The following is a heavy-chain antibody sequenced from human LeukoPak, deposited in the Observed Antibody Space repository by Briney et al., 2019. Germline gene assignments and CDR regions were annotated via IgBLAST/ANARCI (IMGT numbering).Heavy chain of an antibody. D-gene: IGHD3-10*01. CDR3: ARGTYYYGSGSYSHDY. CDR2: INHSGST. Sequence: PSETLSLTCAVYGGSFSGYYWSWIRQPPGKGLEWIGEINHSGSTNYSPSLKSRVTISVDTSKNQFSLKLSSVTAADTAVYYCARGTYYYGSGSYSHDYWGQGTLVTVSS. V-gene: IGHV4-34*01. CDR1: GGSFSGYY. J-gene: IGHJ4*02.